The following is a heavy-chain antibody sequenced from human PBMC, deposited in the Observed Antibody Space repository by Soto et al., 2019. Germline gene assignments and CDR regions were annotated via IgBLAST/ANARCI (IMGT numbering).Heavy chain of an antibody. CDR3: ARASTSWYYFDY. CDR2: IFPGDSDT. D-gene: IGHD6-13*01. CDR1: GYSFTNSW. V-gene: IGHV5-51*01. J-gene: IGHJ4*02. Sequence: GESLKISCKGSGYSFTNSWIGWVRQIPGKGLEWMGIIFPGDSDTRYSPSFQGQVTISADKSITTAYLQWSSLKASDTAMYYCARASTSWYYFDYWGQGALVTVSS.